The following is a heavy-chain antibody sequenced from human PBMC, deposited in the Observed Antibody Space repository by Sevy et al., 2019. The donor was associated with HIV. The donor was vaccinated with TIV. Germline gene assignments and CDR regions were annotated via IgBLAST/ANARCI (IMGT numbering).Heavy chain of an antibody. CDR1: GFTFSSYA. D-gene: IGHD2-21*02. CDR2: ISYDGSKK. Sequence: GGSLRLSCAASGFTFSSYALLWVRQAPGKGLEWVSLISYDGSKKYYSDSVKGRFAISRVESKTTLFLQMNSLRSEDTAIYYCAGVGVSYCTDDCYHRFDYWGRGTLVTVSS. J-gene: IGHJ4*02. V-gene: IGHV3-30*09. CDR3: AGVGVSYCTDDCYHRFDY.